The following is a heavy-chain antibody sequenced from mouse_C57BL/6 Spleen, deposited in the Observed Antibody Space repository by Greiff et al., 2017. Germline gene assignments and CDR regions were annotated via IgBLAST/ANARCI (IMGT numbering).Heavy chain of an antibody. CDR2: IYPRSGNT. Sequence: VKLMESGAELARPGASVKLSCKASGYTFTSYGISWVKQRTGQGLEWIGEIYPRSGNTYYNEKFKGKATLTADKSSSAAYMALRSLTYEDSAVYFCAGYDYDKAWFAYRGQGTLVTVSA. CDR3: AGYDYDKAWFAY. D-gene: IGHD2-4*01. V-gene: IGHV1-81*01. J-gene: IGHJ3*01. CDR1: GYTFTSYG.